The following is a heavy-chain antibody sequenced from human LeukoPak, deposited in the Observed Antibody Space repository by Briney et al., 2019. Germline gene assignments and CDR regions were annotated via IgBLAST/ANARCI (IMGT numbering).Heavy chain of an antibody. CDR1: GFTFSGSA. Sequence: PGGSLKLSCAASGFTFSGSAIHWVRQSSGKGLEWVGQIDKKDKGYATATAYAASVKGRFTISRDDSKNTAYLQLDSLKTEDTAVYYCTHLKAAAWGQGTLVTVSS. CDR2: IDKKDKGYATAT. J-gene: IGHJ5*02. D-gene: IGHD6-13*01. V-gene: IGHV3-73*01. CDR3: THLKAAA.